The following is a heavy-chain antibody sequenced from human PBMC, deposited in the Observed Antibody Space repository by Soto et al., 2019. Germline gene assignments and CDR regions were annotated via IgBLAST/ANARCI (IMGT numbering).Heavy chain of an antibody. V-gene: IGHV3-23*01. CDR3: AKEMGNYNILTDYYLRSQGSPCLYGMDV. J-gene: IGHJ6*02. CDR1: GFTFSSQA. Sequence: PGESLKISCAASGFTFSSQAMSWVRQSPGKGLEWVSVISAGGGGSYYADSVKGRFTISRDNSKNTRYLQMNSLRGEDTAVYYCAKEMGNYNILTDYYLRSQGSPCLYGMDVWGQGTTVTVSS. D-gene: IGHD3-9*01. CDR2: ISAGGGGS.